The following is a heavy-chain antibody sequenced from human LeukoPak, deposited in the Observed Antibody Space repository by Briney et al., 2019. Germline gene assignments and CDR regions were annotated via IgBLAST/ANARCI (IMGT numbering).Heavy chain of an antibody. CDR3: ARERELRYFDWLLSNNWFDP. V-gene: IGHV1-2*02. J-gene: IGHJ5*02. CDR2: INPNSGGT. D-gene: IGHD3-9*01. CDR1: GYTFTGYY. Sequence: ASVKVSCKAPGYTFTGYYMHWLRHAPGRRLEWMGWINPNSGGTNYAQKFQGRVTMTRDTSISTAYMELSRLRSDDTAVYYCARERELRYFDWLLSNNWFDPWGQGTLVTVSS.